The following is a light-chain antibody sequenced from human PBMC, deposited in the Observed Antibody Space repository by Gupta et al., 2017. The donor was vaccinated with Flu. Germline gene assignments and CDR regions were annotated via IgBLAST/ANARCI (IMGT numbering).Light chain of an antibody. V-gene: IGKV1-39*01. Sequence: DIQMTQSPSSLSASVGDGVTITCRASQSIGIYLNWYQQKPGKAPKLLIYDASTLESGVSSRINASGSGTDFTLTISSLQSDDFATYYCQQSYKTPRTFGQGTKVELK. J-gene: IGKJ1*01. CDR1: QSIGIY. CDR2: DAS. CDR3: QQSYKTPRT.